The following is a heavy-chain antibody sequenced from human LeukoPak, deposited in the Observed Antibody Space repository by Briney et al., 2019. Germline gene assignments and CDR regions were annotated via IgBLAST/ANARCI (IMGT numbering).Heavy chain of an antibody. CDR3: ARSTSHYYYYFMEV. CDR2: INSDGSRT. J-gene: IGHJ6*03. Sequence: GGSLRLSCAASGFTFSTYWMNWVRQPPWKGLVWVSRINSDGSRTTYADSVMGRFTISRDNATNTLFLHMNRLRDDDGAVYYFARSTSHYYYYFMEVWGKETRVTIS. CDR1: GFTFSTYW. V-gene: IGHV3-74*01.